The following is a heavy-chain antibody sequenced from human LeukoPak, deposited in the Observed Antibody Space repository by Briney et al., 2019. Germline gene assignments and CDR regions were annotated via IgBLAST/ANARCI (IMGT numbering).Heavy chain of an antibody. V-gene: IGHV4-30-4*08. CDR2: TYYSGST. CDR3: AREGEIAAAGTFRH. J-gene: IGHJ4*02. CDR1: GGSISSGDYY. D-gene: IGHD6-13*01. Sequence: SETLSLTCTVSGGSISSGDYYWSWLRQPPGTGLEWIGYTYYSGSTYYNAPLKSRVTISVDTSKNQFSLKLSSVTAAYTAVYYCAREGEIAAAGTFRHWGQGTLVTVSS.